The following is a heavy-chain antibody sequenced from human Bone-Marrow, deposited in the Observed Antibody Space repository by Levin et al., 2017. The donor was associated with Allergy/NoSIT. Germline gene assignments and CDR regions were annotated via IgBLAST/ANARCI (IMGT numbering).Heavy chain of an antibody. D-gene: IGHD2-15*01. J-gene: IGHJ4*02. Sequence: SQTFSLTCAISGDGVSSNSAAWNWIRQSPSRGLEWLGRTYYRSKWYNDYAVSVKSRITINPDTSKNQFSLQLDSVTPEDTAVYHCARGDCSGDSCYFDYWGQGTLVTVSS. CDR2: TYYRSKWYN. CDR3: ARGDCSGDSCYFDY. CDR1: GDGVSSNSAA. V-gene: IGHV6-1*01.